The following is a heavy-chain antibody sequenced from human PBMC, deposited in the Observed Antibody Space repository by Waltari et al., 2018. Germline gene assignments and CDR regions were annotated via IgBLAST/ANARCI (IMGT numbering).Heavy chain of an antibody. CDR3: ARGSSSSGGPNGWFDP. Sequence: QLQLQESGPGLVKPSETLSLTCTVSGGSISSSSYYWGWLRQPPGKGLEWIGSIYYSGGTYYNPSLKSRVTISVDTSKNQFSLKLSSVTAADTAVYYCARGSSSSGGPNGWFDPWGQGTLVTVSS. D-gene: IGHD6-6*01. CDR2: IYYSGGT. CDR1: GGSISSSSYY. V-gene: IGHV4-39*07. J-gene: IGHJ5*02.